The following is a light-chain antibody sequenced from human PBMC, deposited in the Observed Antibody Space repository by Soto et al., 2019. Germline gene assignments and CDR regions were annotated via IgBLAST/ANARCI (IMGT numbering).Light chain of an antibody. CDR2: DVS. J-gene: IGLJ1*01. Sequence: QSALTQPASVSGSPGQSITISCTGTSSDVGGYNYVSWYQQHPGKAPKLMIYDVSNRPSGVSNRLSGSKSGNTASLTISGLQAEDEADYYCSSYTSSSTSRVFGTGTKVTVL. CDR1: SSDVGGYNY. CDR3: SSYTSSSTSRV. V-gene: IGLV2-14*01.